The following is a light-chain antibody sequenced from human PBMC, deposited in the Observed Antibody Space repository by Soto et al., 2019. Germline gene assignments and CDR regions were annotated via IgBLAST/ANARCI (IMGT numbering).Light chain of an antibody. CDR2: GNP. V-gene: IGLV1-40*01. CDR1: SSNIGAGFG. J-gene: IGLJ1*01. Sequence: QSVLTQPPSVSGAPGQKVTISCTGSSSNIGAGFGVHWYQQLPGAAPKLLISGNPNRPSGVPDRFSASKSGTSASLAITGLQAEDEADYYCQSYDSSLSGFVLGIGTKLTVL. CDR3: QSYDSSLSGFV.